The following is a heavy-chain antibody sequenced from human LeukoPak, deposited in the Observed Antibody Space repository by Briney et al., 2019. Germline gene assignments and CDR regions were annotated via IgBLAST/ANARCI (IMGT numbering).Heavy chain of an antibody. D-gene: IGHD1-26*01. Sequence: GGSLRLSCAASGFTVSSNYMNWVRQAPGKGLEWVSVIYSGGSTYYADSVKGRFTISRDSSQNTLYLQMNSLRAEDTTVYYCARSSAIVGGTRGFDYRGQGTLVTVSS. CDR3: ARSSAIVGGTRGFDY. CDR1: GFTVSSNY. CDR2: IYSGGST. J-gene: IGHJ4*02. V-gene: IGHV3-53*01.